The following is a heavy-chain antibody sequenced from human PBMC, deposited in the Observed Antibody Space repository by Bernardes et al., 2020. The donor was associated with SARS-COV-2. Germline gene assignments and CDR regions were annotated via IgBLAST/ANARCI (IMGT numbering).Heavy chain of an antibody. CDR3: AANRQMFGEYWYYYAMDV. V-gene: IGHV1-58*02. J-gene: IGHJ6*02. CDR1: GFTFSTSA. Sequence: SVKVSCKASGFTFSTSAMQWVRQARGQRPEWIGWIVVGSGNVNYAQKLQERLTITRDMSTTTVYMELSSLRSEDTAVYYCAANRQMFGEYWYYYAMDVWGQGTAVTVSS. D-gene: IGHD3-10*02. CDR2: IVVGSGNV.